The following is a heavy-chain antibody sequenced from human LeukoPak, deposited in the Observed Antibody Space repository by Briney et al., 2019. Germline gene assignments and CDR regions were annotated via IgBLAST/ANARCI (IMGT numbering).Heavy chain of an antibody. J-gene: IGHJ4*02. V-gene: IGHV3-30*02. CDR3: AKASGRSAYGLDY. D-gene: IGHD3-16*01. CDR2: IRHDGIQK. CDR1: GFSFINYG. Sequence: GGSLRLSCAASGFSFINYGMHWVRQAPDGGLEWVAFIRHDGIQKYYADSVKGRFTISRDDSENTVYLQMHSLKPDDTGAYFCAKASGRSAYGLDYWGQGTLVTV.